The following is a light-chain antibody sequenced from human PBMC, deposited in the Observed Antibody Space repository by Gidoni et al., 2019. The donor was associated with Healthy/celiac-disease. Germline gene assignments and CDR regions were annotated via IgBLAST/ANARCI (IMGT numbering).Light chain of an antibody. CDR3: AAWDDSLNWV. CDR1: SSNIGSNY. J-gene: IGLJ3*02. CDR2: RNN. Sequence: QSVLTQPPSASGTPGQRVTISCSGSSSNIGSNYVYWYQQLPGTAPKRLIYRNNQRPSGVPDRFSGSKSGTSASLAISGLRYEDEADYYCAAWDDSLNWVFGGGTKLTIL. V-gene: IGLV1-47*01.